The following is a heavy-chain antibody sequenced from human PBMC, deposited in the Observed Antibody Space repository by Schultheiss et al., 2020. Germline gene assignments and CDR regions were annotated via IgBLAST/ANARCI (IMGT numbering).Heavy chain of an antibody. J-gene: IGHJ4*02. CDR3: ARVLRLGELSLWHDY. V-gene: IGHV4-59*01. CDR2: IYYSGST. Sequence: SETLSLTCTVSGGSISSYYWSWIRQPPGKGLEWIGYIYYSGSTNYNPSLKSRVTISVDTSKNQFSLKLSSVTAADTAVYYCARVLRLGELSLWHDYWGQGTLVNVYS. CDR1: GGSISSYY. D-gene: IGHD3-16*02.